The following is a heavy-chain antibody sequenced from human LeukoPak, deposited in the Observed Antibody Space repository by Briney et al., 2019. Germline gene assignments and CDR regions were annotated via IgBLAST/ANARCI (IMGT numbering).Heavy chain of an antibody. J-gene: IGHJ4*02. CDR3: ASAGNSGY. CDR2: ISYSGSTI. D-gene: IGHD5-12*01. CDR1: GFTFSSYS. Sequence: GGSLRLSCAVSGFTFSSYSMNWVRQAPGKGLEWVSYISYSGSTIYYADSVKGRFTISRDNGKNSLNLQMNSLRAEDTAVYYCASAGNSGYWGQGTLVTGSS. V-gene: IGHV3-48*01.